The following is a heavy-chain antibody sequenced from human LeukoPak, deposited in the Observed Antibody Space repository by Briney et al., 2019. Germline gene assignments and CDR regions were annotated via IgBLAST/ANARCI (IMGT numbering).Heavy chain of an antibody. V-gene: IGHV3-53*01. CDR3: ARSSDGDYYYYFDY. Sequence: GGSLRLSCAASGFTFSSYAMSWVRQAPGKGLEWVSVLYSGGSAYYADSVRGRFTISRDNSKNTLYLQMSSLRAEDTAVYYCARSSDGDYYYYFDYWGQGTLVTVSS. CDR1: GFTFSSYA. CDR2: LYSGGSA. D-gene: IGHD4-17*01. J-gene: IGHJ4*02.